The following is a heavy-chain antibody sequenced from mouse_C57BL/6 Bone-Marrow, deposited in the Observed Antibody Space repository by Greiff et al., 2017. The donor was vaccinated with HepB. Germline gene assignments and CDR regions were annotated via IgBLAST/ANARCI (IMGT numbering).Heavy chain of an antibody. D-gene: IGHD2-4*01. Sequence: VMLVESGAELARPGASVKLSCKASGYTFTSYGISWVKQRTGQGLEWIGEIYPRSGNTYYNEKFKGKATLTADKSSSPAYMELRSLTSEDSAVYFCARSVYYDIDYWGQGTTLTVSS. J-gene: IGHJ2*01. CDR2: IYPRSGNT. CDR1: GYTFTSYG. CDR3: ARSVYYDIDY. V-gene: IGHV1-81*01.